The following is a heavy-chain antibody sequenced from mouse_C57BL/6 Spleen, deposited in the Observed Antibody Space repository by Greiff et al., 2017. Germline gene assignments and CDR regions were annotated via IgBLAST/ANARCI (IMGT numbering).Heavy chain of an antibody. J-gene: IGHJ2*01. Sequence: EVQRVESGPGMVKPSQSLSLTCTVTGYSITSGYDWHWIRHFPGNKLEWMGYISYSDSTNYNPSLKSRISITHDTSKNHFLLKLNSVTTEDTATYYCAREGDSNTFDYWGQGTTLTVSS. V-gene: IGHV3-1*01. CDR3: AREGDSNTFDY. D-gene: IGHD2-5*01. CDR2: ISYSDST. CDR1: GYSITSGYD.